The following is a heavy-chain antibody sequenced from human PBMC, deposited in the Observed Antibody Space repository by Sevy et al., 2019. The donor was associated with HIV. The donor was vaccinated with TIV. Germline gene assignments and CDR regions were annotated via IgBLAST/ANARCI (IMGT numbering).Heavy chain of an antibody. CDR2: INHIGST. CDR3: ARGQWELYY. V-gene: IGHV4-34*01. CDR1: GGSFSGFY. Sequence: SETLSLTCAVYGGSFSGFYWTWIRQPPGKGLEWIGEINHIGSTTYNPSLKSRVTISVDTSKNQFSLKLSSVTAADTAVYYCARGQWELYYWGQGIQVTVPS. J-gene: IGHJ4*02. D-gene: IGHD3-3*01.